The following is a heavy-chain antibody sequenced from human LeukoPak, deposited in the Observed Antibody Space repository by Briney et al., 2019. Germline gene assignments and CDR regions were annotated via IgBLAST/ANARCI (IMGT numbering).Heavy chain of an antibody. Sequence: ASVKVSCKASGYTFTGYYMHWVRQAPGQGLEWMGRINPNSGGTNYAQKFQGRVTMTRDTSISTAYMELSRLRSDDTAVYYCARVKYYYDSSGYYFIDYWGQGTLVTVSS. CDR1: GYTFTGYY. J-gene: IGHJ4*02. V-gene: IGHV1-2*06. D-gene: IGHD3-22*01. CDR3: ARVKYYYDSSGYYFIDY. CDR2: INPNSGGT.